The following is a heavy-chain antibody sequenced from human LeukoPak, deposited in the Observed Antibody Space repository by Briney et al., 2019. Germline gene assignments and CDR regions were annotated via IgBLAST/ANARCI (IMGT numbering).Heavy chain of an antibody. V-gene: IGHV4-61*08. Sequence: PSETLSLTCTVSGGSISSGGYYWSWIRQPPGKGLEWIGYIYYSGSTNYNPSLKSRVTISVDTSKNQFSLKLSSVTAADTAVYYCARGIESSTSWIDPWGQGTLVTVSS. J-gene: IGHJ5*02. CDR3: ARGIESSTSWIDP. CDR1: GGSISSGGYY. D-gene: IGHD2-2*01. CDR2: IYYSGST.